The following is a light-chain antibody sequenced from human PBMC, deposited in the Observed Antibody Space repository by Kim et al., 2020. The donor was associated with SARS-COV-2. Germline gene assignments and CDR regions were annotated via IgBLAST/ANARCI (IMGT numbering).Light chain of an antibody. J-gene: IGLJ1*01. CDR2: DVS. Sequence: SGSPGQSVTISCTGTSSDVGGYNYVSWYQQHPGKAPKLMIYDVSKRPSGVPDRFSGNTASLTISGLQAEDEADYYCCSYAGSYTFVFGTGTKVTVL. V-gene: IGLV2-11*01. CDR3: CSYAGSYTFV. CDR1: SSDVGGYNY.